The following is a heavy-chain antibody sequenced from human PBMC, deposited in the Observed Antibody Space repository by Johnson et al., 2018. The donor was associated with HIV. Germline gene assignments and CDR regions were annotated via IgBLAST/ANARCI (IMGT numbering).Heavy chain of an antibody. Sequence: QVQLVESGGGVVQPGGSLRLSCAASAFTFSSYAIHWVRQAPGKGLEWVAVISYDGSNNYYADSVKGRFTISRDNSKSTLFLQMNSLKAEDTAVYYCVSSGCQRCAFDIWGQGTMVTVSS. CDR2: ISYDGSNN. V-gene: IGHV3-33*05. CDR3: VSSGCQRCAFDI. CDR1: AFTFSSYA. D-gene: IGHD6-19*01. J-gene: IGHJ3*02.